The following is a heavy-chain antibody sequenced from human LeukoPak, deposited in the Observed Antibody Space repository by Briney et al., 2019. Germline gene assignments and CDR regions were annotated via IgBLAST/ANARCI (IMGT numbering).Heavy chain of an antibody. V-gene: IGHV3-7*01. CDR1: GFTFSSYW. J-gene: IGHJ4*02. Sequence: PGGSLRLSCAASGFTFSSYWMSWVRQAPGKGLGWGANIKQDGSEKYYVDSVKGRFTISRDNAKNSLYLQMNSLRAEDTAVYYCAREHYDFWSGYYGYWGQGTLVTVSS. CDR2: IKQDGSEK. CDR3: AREHYDFWSGYYGY. D-gene: IGHD3-3*01.